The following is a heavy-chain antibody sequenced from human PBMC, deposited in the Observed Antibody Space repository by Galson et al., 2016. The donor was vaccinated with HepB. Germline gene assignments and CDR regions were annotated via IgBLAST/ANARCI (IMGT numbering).Heavy chain of an antibody. CDR3: ARDRWQGAFDI. CDR2: ISPYNGNT. J-gene: IGHJ3*02. Sequence: SVKVSCKATGYTFTSYGLSWVRQAPGQGLEWMGWISPYNGNTNYIEKFKVRVTMTSDTPTTTTNLELRNLRSDDTAVYYCARDRWQGAFDIWGQGTLVIVSS. D-gene: IGHD2-15*01. CDR1: GYTFTSYG. V-gene: IGHV1-18*01.